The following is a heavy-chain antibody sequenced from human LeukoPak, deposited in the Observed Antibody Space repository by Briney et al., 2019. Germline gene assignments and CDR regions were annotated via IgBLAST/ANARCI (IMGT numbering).Heavy chain of an antibody. V-gene: IGHV4-61*01. CDR2: IYYGGST. CDR1: GGSVSSGSYY. CDR3: ARWPRNYDILTGSIYAFDY. Sequence: PSETLSLTCTVSGGSVSSGSYYWSRIRQPPGKGLEWIGYIYYGGSTNYNPSLKSRVTISVDTSKNQFSLKLSSVTAADTAVYYCARWPRNYDILTGSIYAFDYWGQGTLVTVSS. D-gene: IGHD3-9*01. J-gene: IGHJ4*02.